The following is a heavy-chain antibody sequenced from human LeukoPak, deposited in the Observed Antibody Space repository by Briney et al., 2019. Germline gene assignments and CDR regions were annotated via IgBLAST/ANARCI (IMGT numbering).Heavy chain of an antibody. Sequence: GESLKISCKGSGYTFTSYWIGWVRQMPGKGLEWVGIIYPGDSDTRYSPSFQGQVTISADKSISTAYLQWSSLKASDTAMYYCARLQSYYYYYMDVWGKGTTVTISS. CDR2: IYPGDSDT. CDR3: ARLQSYYYYYMDV. V-gene: IGHV5-51*01. J-gene: IGHJ6*03. CDR1: GYTFTSYW. D-gene: IGHD5-24*01.